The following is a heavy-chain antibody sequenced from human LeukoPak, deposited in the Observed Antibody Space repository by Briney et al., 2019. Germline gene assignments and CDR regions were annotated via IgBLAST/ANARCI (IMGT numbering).Heavy chain of an antibody. V-gene: IGHV3-7*01. J-gene: IGHJ4*02. CDR3: ARVCCGGDPSFDS. CDR2: IKQDGSEK. Sequence: GGSLRLSCAASGFTFSSYWMSWVRQAPGKGLEWVANIKQDGSEKYYVDSVKGRFTISRDNAKNSLYLQMNSLRAEDTAVYYCARVCCGGDPSFDSWGQGTLVTVSS. CDR1: GFTFSSYW. D-gene: IGHD2-21*02.